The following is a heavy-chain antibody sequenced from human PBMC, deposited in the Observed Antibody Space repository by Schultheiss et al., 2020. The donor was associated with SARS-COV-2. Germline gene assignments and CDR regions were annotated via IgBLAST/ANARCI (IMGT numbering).Heavy chain of an antibody. V-gene: IGHV3-20*04. CDR1: GFIFDAHG. J-gene: IGHJ4*02. CDR2: LNWNGGIS. CDR3: ARVGGYGDYEPGVDY. D-gene: IGHD4-17*01. Sequence: GGSLRLSCEASGFIFDAHGMTWVRQVPGKGLEWVSGLNWNGGISGYADSVKGRFTISRDNAKNSLYLQMNSLKAEDTALYYCARVGGYGDYEPGVDYWGQGTLVTVSS.